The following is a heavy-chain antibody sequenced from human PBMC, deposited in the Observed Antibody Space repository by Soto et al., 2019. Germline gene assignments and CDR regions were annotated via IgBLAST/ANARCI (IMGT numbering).Heavy chain of an antibody. CDR2: IYYSGST. J-gene: IGHJ4*02. CDR3: ARGDHSGSYLHYFDY. V-gene: IGHV4-59*01. D-gene: IGHD1-26*01. CDR1: GGSISSYY. Sequence: SETLSLTCTVSGGSISSYYWSWIRQPPGKGLEWIGYIYYSGSTNYNPSLKSRATISVDTSKNQFSLKLSSVTAADTAVYYCARGDHSGSYLHYFDYWGQGTLVTVSS.